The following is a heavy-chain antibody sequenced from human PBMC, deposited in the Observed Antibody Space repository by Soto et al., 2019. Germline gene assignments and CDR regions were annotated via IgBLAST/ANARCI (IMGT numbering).Heavy chain of an antibody. D-gene: IGHD4-17*01. V-gene: IGHV3-74*01. CDR1: GFTFSSFW. CDR2: ASPDGTST. Sequence: EVQLVESGGGLVQPGGSLRLSCAASGFTFSSFWMHWVRQAPGKGLEWVSRASPDGTSTSYADSVKGRFTISRDNAKHTLFMQMNSLRAEDTAVYYCTRHGSGDYFLFEPWGQGTLVPVSS. CDR3: TRHGSGDYFLFEP. J-gene: IGHJ5*02.